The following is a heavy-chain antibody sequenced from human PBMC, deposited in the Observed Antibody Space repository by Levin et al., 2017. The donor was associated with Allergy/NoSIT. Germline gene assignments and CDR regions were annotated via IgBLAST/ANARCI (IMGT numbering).Heavy chain of an antibody. Sequence: SVKVSCKASGGTFSSYAISWVRQAPGQGLEWMGGIIPIFGTANYAQKFQGRVTITADKSTSTAYMELSSLRSEDTAVYYCARARSYGDPADYWGQGTLVTISS. J-gene: IGHJ4*02. CDR3: ARARSYGDPADY. V-gene: IGHV1-69*06. CDR1: GGTFSSYA. CDR2: IIPIFGTA. D-gene: IGHD4-17*01.